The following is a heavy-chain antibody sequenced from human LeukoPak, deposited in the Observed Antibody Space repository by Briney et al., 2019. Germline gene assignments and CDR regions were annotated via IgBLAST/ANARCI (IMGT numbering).Heavy chain of an antibody. D-gene: IGHD3-10*01. CDR2: INPNSGGT. J-gene: IGHJ6*03. V-gene: IGHV1-2*02. CDR3: ARVHTPPLWFGELTPYYYYYYMDV. Sequence: ASVKVSCKASGYTFTVYYMHWVRQAPGQGLEWMGWINPNSGGTNYAQKFQGRVTMTRDTSISTAYMELSRLRSDDTAVYYCARVHTPPLWFGELTPYYYYYYMDVWGKGTTVTVSS. CDR1: GYTFTVYY.